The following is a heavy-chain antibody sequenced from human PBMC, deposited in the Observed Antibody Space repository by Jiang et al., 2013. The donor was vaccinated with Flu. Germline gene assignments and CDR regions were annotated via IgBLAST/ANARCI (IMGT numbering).Heavy chain of an antibody. Sequence: SQTLSLTCAISGDSVSSNSAAWNWIRQSPSRGLEWLGRTYYRSKWYNDYAVSVKSRITINPDTSKNQFSLQLNSVTPEDTAVYYCARIVAYRAAAGTGNWFDPWGQGPWSPSPQ. J-gene: IGHJ5*02. V-gene: IGHV6-1*01. CDR1: GDSVSSNSAA. CDR3: ARIVAYRAAAGTGNWFDP. CDR2: TYYRSKWYN. D-gene: IGHD6-13*01.